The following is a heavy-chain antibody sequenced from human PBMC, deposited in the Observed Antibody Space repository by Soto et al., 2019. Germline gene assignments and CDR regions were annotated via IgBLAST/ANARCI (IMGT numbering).Heavy chain of an antibody. CDR3: AREIVEYCSGGSCYLGPDYYYGMDV. V-gene: IGHV3-30-3*01. Sequence: GESLKISCAASGFTFSSYTMHWVRQAPGKGLEWVAVISYDGSNKYYADSVKGRLTISRDNSKNTLYLQMNRLRAEDTAVYYCAREIVEYCSGGSCYLGPDYYYGMDVWGQGTTVTVSS. CDR2: ISYDGSNK. CDR1: GFTFSSYT. D-gene: IGHD2-15*01. J-gene: IGHJ6*02.